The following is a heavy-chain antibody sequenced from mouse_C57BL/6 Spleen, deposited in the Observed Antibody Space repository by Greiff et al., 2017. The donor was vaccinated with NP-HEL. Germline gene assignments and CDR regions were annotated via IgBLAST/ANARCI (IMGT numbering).Heavy chain of an antibody. CDR2: IYPGSGST. D-gene: IGHD2-4*01. CDR3: ARNDYDYDVGAMDY. CDR1: GYTFTSYW. J-gene: IGHJ4*01. V-gene: IGHV1-55*01. Sequence: QVQLQQPGAELVKPGASVKMSCKASGYTFTSYWITWVKQRPGQGLEWSGDIYPGSGSTNYNEKFKSKATLTVDTSSSTPYMQLGSLTSEESAVYYCARNDYDYDVGAMDYWGQGTSVTVPS.